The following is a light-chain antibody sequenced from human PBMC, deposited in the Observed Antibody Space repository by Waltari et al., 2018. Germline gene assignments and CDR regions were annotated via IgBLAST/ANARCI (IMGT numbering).Light chain of an antibody. J-gene: IGKJ2*01. V-gene: IGKV3-20*01. CDR2: DAS. CDR3: QHYGSSPRYT. CDR1: QSITTSY. Sequence: ELVLTQSPDTLSLSPGERATLSCRASQSITTSYLAWYQHKPGQAPRLLIYDASSRATGIPDRFSGSGSGTDFTLTISRLEPEDFAVYYCQHYGSSPRYTFGQGPSWRSN.